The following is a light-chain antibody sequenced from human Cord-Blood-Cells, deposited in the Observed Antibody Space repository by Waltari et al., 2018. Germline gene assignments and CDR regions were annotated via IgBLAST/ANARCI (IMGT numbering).Light chain of an antibody. CDR1: QSISSY. V-gene: IGKV1-39*01. CDR2: AAS. CDR3: QQSYSTPQT. J-gene: IGKJ1*01. Sequence: DIQMTHSPSSMSACVGDRVPITCRASQSISSYLNWYQQKPGKAPKLLIYAASSLQSGVPSRFSGSGSGTDFTLTISSLQPEDFATYYCQQSYSTPQTFGQGTKVEIK.